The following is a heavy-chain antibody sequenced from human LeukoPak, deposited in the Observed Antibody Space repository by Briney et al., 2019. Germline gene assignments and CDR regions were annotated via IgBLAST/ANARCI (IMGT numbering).Heavy chain of an antibody. Sequence: GGSLRLSCAASGFTFSSYAMSWVRQAPGKGLEWVSAISGSGGSTHYADSVKGRFTISRDNSKNTLYLQMNSLRAEDTAVYYCAKDHFRHSTIAAAGFDYWGQGTLVTVSS. J-gene: IGHJ4*02. CDR1: GFTFSSYA. CDR3: AKDHFRHSTIAAAGFDY. D-gene: IGHD6-13*01. V-gene: IGHV3-23*01. CDR2: ISGSGGST.